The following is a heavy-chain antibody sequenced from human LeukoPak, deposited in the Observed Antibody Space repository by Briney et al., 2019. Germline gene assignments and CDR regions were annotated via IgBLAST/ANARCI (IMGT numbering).Heavy chain of an antibody. D-gene: IGHD3-10*01. V-gene: IGHV3-23*01. CDR2: ITYSGGNT. CDR3: PKAPSVLGGSGGYNYLDC. Sequence: GGSLRLSCAASGFTFSSYAMSWVRQAPGKGLEWVSTITYSGGNTYHADSVKGRFTISRDNSKNTLYLQMKTLRAEDTAVYYCPKAPSVLGGSGGYNYLDCWGQGTLVTVSS. CDR1: GFTFSSYA. J-gene: IGHJ4*02.